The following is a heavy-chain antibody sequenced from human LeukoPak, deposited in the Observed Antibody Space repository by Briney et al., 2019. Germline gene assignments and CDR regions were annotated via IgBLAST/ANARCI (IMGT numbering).Heavy chain of an antibody. CDR1: GFTFSSYG. Sequence: PGGSLRLSCAASGFTFSSYGMHWVRQAPGKGLEWVAVISYDGSNKYYADSVKGRFTISRDNSKNTLYLQMNSLRAEDTAVYYCAREDYYDSSATPDYWGQGTLVTVSS. CDR2: ISYDGSNK. V-gene: IGHV3-30*03. CDR3: AREDYYDSSATPDY. J-gene: IGHJ4*02. D-gene: IGHD3-22*01.